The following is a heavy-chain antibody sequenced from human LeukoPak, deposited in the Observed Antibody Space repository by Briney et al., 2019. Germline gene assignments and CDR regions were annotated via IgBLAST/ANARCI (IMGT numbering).Heavy chain of an antibody. CDR1: GFTFRSYA. CDR3: AKGRGYSYAVDY. CDR2: ISGSGGST. Sequence: GGSLRLSCAASGFTFRSYAMSWVRQAPGKGLEWVSAISGSGGSTNYADSVKGRFTISRDNSNNTLYLQMNSLRAEDTAVYYCAKGRGYSYAVDYWGQGTLVTVSS. V-gene: IGHV3-23*01. J-gene: IGHJ4*02. D-gene: IGHD5-18*01.